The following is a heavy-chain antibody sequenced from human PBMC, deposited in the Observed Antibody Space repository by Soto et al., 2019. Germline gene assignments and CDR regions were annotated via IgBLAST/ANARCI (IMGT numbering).Heavy chain of an antibody. CDR3: TSDTFGLRDT. J-gene: IGHJ5*02. CDR2: INPAGTIT. D-gene: IGHD3-16*01. CDR1: GFPFSHYW. Sequence: MQMVESGGGSVQPGGSLRLSCAASGFPFSHYWMHWVRQTPGKGLVWVSRINPAGTITNCADSVEGRFTISRDNADSALFLQMNSLSAEDTAIYYCTSDTFGLRDTWGQGTLVTVSS. V-gene: IGHV3-74*01.